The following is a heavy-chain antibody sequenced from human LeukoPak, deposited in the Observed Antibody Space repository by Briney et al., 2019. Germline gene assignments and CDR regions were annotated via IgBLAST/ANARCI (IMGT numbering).Heavy chain of an antibody. CDR1: ESSFSNYW. J-gene: IGHJ2*01. CDR2: INTGDYKN. Sequence: NPGEPLKFSGQASESSFSNYWIGWVRQMPGRGVGVLWIINTGDYKNKSSPSYEGQVTITADKSITTAYRQWNSLKASDTAIYYCARLGDGYCGRNCYSNYRHFDLWGRGSQVTVSS. D-gene: IGHD2-21*02. CDR3: ARLGDGYCGRNCYSNYRHFDL. V-gene: IGHV5-51*01.